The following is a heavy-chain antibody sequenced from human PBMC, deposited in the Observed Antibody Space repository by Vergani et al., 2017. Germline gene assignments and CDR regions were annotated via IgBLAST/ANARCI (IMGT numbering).Heavy chain of an antibody. D-gene: IGHD2/OR15-2a*01. CDR1: GFTLNTYG. J-gene: IGHJ6*02. CDR2: IRYYGSSE. CDR3: ANSVIAGNVGVAYFGMDV. V-gene: IGHV3-30*02. Sequence: QVQILQSGGGVVQPGGSLRLSCTLSGFTLNTYGIHWVRQAPGKGLEWVSFIRYYGSSEYYGDSVKGRFTISRDKSQNTVNLQMNSLRTEDTAVYFCANSVIAGNVGVAYFGMDVWGRGTTVTVSS.